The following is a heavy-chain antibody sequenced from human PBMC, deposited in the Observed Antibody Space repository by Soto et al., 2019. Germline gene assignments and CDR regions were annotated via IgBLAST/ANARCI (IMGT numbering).Heavy chain of an antibody. CDR2: IYYSGST. CDR1: GGSMSSGGYS. CDR3: ARGTITFGGVIVPLYYFDY. D-gene: IGHD3-16*02. J-gene: IGHJ4*02. Sequence: SETLSFTCAVSGGSMSSGGYSWSWIRQPPGKGLEWIGYIYYSGSTYYNPSLKSRVTISVDTSKNQFSLKLSSVTAADTAVYYCARGTITFGGVIVPLYYFDYWGQGTLVTVSS. V-gene: IGHV4-31*11.